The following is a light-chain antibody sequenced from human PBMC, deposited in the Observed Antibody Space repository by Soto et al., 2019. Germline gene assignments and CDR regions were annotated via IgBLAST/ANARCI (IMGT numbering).Light chain of an antibody. CDR1: QSASSSY. CDR3: QQYGSSPPGVT. CDR2: GAS. Sequence: EVVLTQSPGTLSLSPGERATLSCRASQSASSSYLAWYQQKPGQAPRLLIYGASSRATGIPDRFSGSGSGTDFTLTISRLEPEDFAVYYCQQYGSSPPGVTFGPGTKVDIK. V-gene: IGKV3-20*01. J-gene: IGKJ3*01.